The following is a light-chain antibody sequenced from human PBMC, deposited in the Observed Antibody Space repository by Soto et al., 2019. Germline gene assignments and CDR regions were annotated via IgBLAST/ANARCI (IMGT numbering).Light chain of an antibody. CDR2: GAS. CDR3: QQYNNWPPWT. V-gene: IGKV3-15*01. Sequence: EIVMTQPPATLSVSAGERATLSCRASQSLSINLAWYQRKPGQAPRLLIYGASTRATGIPARFSGSGSGTEFTLTISSLQSEDFAVYYCQQYNNWPPWTFGQGTKVDI. CDR1: QSLSIN. J-gene: IGKJ1*01.